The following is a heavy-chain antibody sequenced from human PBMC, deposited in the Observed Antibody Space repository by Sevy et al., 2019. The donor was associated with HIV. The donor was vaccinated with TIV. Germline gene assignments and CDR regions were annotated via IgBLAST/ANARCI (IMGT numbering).Heavy chain of an antibody. Sequence: ASVKVSCKTSGYTFTSFGISWVRQAPGQGLEWVGWISVYNGKTNYAQKFQGRITLTSDTSTRTAYMELRSLRSDDTAVYYCSRHGAFEYDSSGFQSHWGQGTLVTVSS. CDR3: SRHGAFEYDSSGFQSH. J-gene: IGHJ4*02. CDR1: GYTFTSFG. CDR2: ISVYNGKT. D-gene: IGHD3-22*01. V-gene: IGHV1-18*01.